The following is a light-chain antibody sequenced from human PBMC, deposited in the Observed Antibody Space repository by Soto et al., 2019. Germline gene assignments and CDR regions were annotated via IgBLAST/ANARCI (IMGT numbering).Light chain of an antibody. J-gene: IGLJ1*01. CDR2: GNS. CDR3: QSYDSSLSGSKV. V-gene: IGLV1-40*01. Sequence: HSVLTQPPSVSGAPGQRVTISCTRSSSNIGAGYDVHWYQQLPGTAPRLLIYGNSNRPSGVPDRFSGSKSGTSASLAITGLQAEDEADYYCQSYDSSLSGSKVFGNGTKVTVL. CDR1: SSNIGAGYD.